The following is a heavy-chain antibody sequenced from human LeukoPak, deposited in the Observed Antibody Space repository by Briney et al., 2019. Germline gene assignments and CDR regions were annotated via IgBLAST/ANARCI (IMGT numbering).Heavy chain of an antibody. CDR3: ARARNYYDSMDAFDI. CDR1: GYTFTSYY. J-gene: IGHJ3*02. Sequence: GASVKVSCKASGYTFTSYYMHWVRQAPGQGLEWMGIINPSGGSTSYAQKFQGRVTMTRDMSTSTVYMELSSLRSEDTAVYYCARARNYYDSMDAFDIWGQGTMVTVSS. D-gene: IGHD3-22*01. CDR2: INPSGGST. V-gene: IGHV1-46*01.